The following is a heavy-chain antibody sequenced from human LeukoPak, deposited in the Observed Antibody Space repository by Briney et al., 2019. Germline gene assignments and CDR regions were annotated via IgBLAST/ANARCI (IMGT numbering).Heavy chain of an antibody. Sequence: SETLSLTCSASGGSISSYYLSWIRQSPGKGLEWIGRIFSTGGHSKYNPSFEGRVTMSVDMSKNQLSLSLSSMTAADTAVYYCAREYYYDFWGGYTNWFDPWGQGTLVTVSS. J-gene: IGHJ5*02. D-gene: IGHD3-3*01. V-gene: IGHV4-4*07. CDR1: GGSISSYY. CDR2: IFSTGGHS. CDR3: AREYYYDFWGGYTNWFDP.